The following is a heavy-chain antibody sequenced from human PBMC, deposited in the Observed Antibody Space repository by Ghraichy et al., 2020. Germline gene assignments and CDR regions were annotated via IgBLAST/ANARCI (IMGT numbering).Heavy chain of an antibody. D-gene: IGHD4-23*01. CDR1: DGSFSNYY. CDR3: ARHRGGGGKDYFDY. J-gene: IGHJ4*02. Sequence: SQTLSLTCTVSDGSFSNYYWSWIRQPPGKGLEWIAYMLYTGNTNSNPSLKSRVTISVDTSKNQFSLKLSSVTAADTAVYYCARHRGGGGKDYFDYCGQGTVVTVSS. CDR2: MLYTGNT. V-gene: IGHV4-59*08.